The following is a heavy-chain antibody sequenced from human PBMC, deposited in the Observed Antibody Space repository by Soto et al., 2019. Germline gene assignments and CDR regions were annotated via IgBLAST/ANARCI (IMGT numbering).Heavy chain of an antibody. CDR1: GFTFSSYA. Sequence: GGSLRLSCAASGFTFSSYAMSWVRQAPGKGLEWVSAISGSGGSTYYADSVKGRFTISRDNSKNTLYLQMNSLRAEDTAVYYCAKEEYYYGSGSYYKNLGFYFDYWGQGTLVTVSS. D-gene: IGHD3-10*01. V-gene: IGHV3-23*01. CDR3: AKEEYYYGSGSYYKNLGFYFDY. CDR2: ISGSGGST. J-gene: IGHJ4*02.